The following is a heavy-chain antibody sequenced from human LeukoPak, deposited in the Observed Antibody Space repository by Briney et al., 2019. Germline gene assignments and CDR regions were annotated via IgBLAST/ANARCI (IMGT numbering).Heavy chain of an antibody. J-gene: IGHJ4*02. CDR3: ASRWELFH. D-gene: IGHD1-26*01. Sequence: PGGSLRLSCAASGFTFSSYWMHWVRQAPGKGLVWVSRINIDGSSTSYADSVKGRFTISRDNAKNTLYLQMNSLRAEDTAVYYCASRWELFHWGRGTLVTVSS. V-gene: IGHV3-74*01. CDR1: GFTFSSYW. CDR2: INIDGSST.